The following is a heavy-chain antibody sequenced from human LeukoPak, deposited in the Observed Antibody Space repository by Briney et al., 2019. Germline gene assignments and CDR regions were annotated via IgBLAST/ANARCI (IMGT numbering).Heavy chain of an antibody. J-gene: IGHJ5*02. CDR1: LYTLTELS. D-gene: IGHD2-8*01. CDR2: FDHQDCEA. Sequence: AAVNVSCMVSLYTLTELSIHLGRDAPGARRECGGGFDHQDCEALHAQTFQGRVTMTEDTSTDTAYMELSSLRSEDTAVYDCATGLKVCAGSWYDPLGRGTLATVS. CDR3: ATGLKVCAGSWYDP. V-gene: IGHV1-24*01.